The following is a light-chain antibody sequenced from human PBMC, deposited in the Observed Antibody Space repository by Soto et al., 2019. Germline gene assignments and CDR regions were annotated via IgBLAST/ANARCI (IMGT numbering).Light chain of an antibody. CDR3: QEYFWIHLS. CDR2: WAS. CDR1: QSVLYNSNNKNH. J-gene: IGKJ4*01. V-gene: IGKV4-1*01. Sequence: DIVMTQSPDSLAVSLGERATINCKSSQSVLYNSNNKNHLAWYQQKPGQPPKLLIYWASTRDSGVPDRFSGSGSGTDFPLTISSPQADDVEVYSCQEYFWIHLSFGGGTKVNI.